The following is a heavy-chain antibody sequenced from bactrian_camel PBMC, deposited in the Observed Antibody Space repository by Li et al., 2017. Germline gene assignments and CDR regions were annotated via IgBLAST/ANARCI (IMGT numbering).Heavy chain of an antibody. V-gene: IGHV3S9*01. D-gene: IGHD5*01. CDR2: IGTDGTT. CDR3: ATRGLTW. CDR1: GFTSANCG. Sequence: HVQLVESGGGLVQPGGSLRLSCAASGFTSANCGMLWHRQREGQQREWVSSIGTDGTTAYLDSGKGRFAISKDNAKNTVYLQMNSLKSEDTGVYFCATRGLTWWGQGTQVTVS. J-gene: IGHJ4*01.